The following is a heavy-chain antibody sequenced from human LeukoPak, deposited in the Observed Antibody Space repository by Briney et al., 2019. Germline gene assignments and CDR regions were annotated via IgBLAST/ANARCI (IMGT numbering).Heavy chain of an antibody. J-gene: IGHJ4*02. CDR2: ISDSCGAI. Sequence: GGSLRLSCVSSGFTFSISGMNWVHEAPGKGLEWLSHISDSCGAIYYADSVKGRLIISRDNANNSPSLQKTRLRTEDTAVYYCGGDFLVTGYWGQGTLVNVSS. CDR3: GGDFLVTGY. CDR1: GFTFSISG. V-gene: IGHV3-48*03.